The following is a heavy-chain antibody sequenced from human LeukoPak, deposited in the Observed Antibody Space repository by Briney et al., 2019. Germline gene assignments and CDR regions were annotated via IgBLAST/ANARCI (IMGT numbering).Heavy chain of an antibody. Sequence: GRSLRLSCAASGFTFDDYAMHWVRHAPGKGLEWVSGISWNSGSIVYADSVKGRFTISRDNAKNSLYLQMNSLRAEDTALCYCAKEGLGFDYWGQGTLVTVSS. J-gene: IGHJ4*02. D-gene: IGHD3-22*01. CDR1: GFTFDDYA. V-gene: IGHV3-9*01. CDR2: ISWNSGSI. CDR3: AKEGLGFDY.